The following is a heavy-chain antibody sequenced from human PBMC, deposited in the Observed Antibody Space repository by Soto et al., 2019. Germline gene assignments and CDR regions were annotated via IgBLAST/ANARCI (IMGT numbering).Heavy chain of an antibody. CDR3: ARPIGP. CDR1: GYTFTGYH. V-gene: IGHV1-46*01. Sequence: GASVKVSCKASGYTFTGYHIHWVRQAPGQGLEWMGIINPSSGSPNYAQKFQGRVTITRDTSASTAYMELSSLRSEDTAVYYCARPIGPWGQGTLVTVYS. CDR2: INPSSGSP. D-gene: IGHD1-26*01. J-gene: IGHJ5*02.